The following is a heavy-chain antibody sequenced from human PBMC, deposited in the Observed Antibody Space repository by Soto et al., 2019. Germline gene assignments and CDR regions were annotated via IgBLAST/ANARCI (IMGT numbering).Heavy chain of an antibody. CDR1: GYSFMKYG. V-gene: IGHV1-18*01. J-gene: IGHJ4*02. CDR3: ARQASVLIPAAQPSRFDS. D-gene: IGHD2-2*01. CDR2: ISPYSGYT. Sequence: ASVKVSCKGFGYSFMKYGINWVRQAPGQGLEWVGWISPYSGYTHSAQKFHGRLTLTTDTAASTAYMELRILRSADTALYYCARQASVLIPAAQPSRFDSWGQGTLVTVSS.